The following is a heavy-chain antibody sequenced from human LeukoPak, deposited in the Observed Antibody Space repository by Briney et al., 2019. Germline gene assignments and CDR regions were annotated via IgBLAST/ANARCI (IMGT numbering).Heavy chain of an antibody. CDR1: EFSFSSFE. D-gene: IGHD3-16*01. CDR2: ISSSGSTR. CDR3: ARVGCTADTCYGYLIFDN. V-gene: IGHV3-48*03. Sequence: GGSLRLSCAASEFSFSSFEMHWVRQAPGKGLEWLSYISSSGSTRYYADSVKGRFTISRDNAKNSLYLQVSSPRAEDTAVYYCARVGCTADTCYGYLIFDNWGQGTLVTVSS. J-gene: IGHJ4*02.